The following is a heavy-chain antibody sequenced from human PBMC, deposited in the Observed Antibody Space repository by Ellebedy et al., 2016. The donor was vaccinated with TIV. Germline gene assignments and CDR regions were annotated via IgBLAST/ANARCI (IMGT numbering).Heavy chain of an antibody. CDR2: IRDDGGEK. Sequence: GGSLRLSXVTSGFNFKKNWMTWVRQAPGKGLEWVANIRDDGGEKYYVDSVKGRFTISRDNAKNSLFLQMNGLRVEDTAMYYCARPRIGVPETIDNWGQGTLVTVSS. V-gene: IGHV3-7*03. J-gene: IGHJ4*02. D-gene: IGHD6-19*01. CDR3: ARPRIGVPETIDN. CDR1: GFNFKKNW.